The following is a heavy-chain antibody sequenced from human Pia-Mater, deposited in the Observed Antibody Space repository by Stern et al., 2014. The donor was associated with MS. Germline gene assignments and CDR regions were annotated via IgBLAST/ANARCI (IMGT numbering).Heavy chain of an antibody. CDR1: GLTLSSYW. CDR3: AADTRAMTVFY. J-gene: IGHJ4*02. D-gene: IGHD2-21*02. Sequence: VQLVQSGGGLVQPGGSLRLSCAASGLTLSSYWMSWVRQAPGKGLEWVANIKQDGSEKYYVEPVKGRFTISRDKPKNSLFLQMNSLRAEDTAVYYCAADTRAMTVFYWGQGTLVTVSS. V-gene: IGHV3-7*01. CDR2: IKQDGSEK.